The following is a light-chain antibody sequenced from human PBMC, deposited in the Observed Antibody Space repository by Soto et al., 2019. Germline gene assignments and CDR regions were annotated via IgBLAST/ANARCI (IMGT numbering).Light chain of an antibody. CDR3: QQSYITPGT. J-gene: IGKJ1*01. V-gene: IGKV1-39*01. CDR2: AAS. Sequence: DIQMTQSPSSLSASVGDKVTITCRASQSISTYLNWYQQKPGKDPKLLIYAASSLQSGVPSRFSGSGSGTDFSLTINSLQPEDSATYCCQQSYITPGTFGQGTKVEIK. CDR1: QSISTY.